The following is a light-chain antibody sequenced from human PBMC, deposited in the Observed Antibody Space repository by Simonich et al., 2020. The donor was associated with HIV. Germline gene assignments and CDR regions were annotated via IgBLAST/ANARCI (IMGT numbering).Light chain of an antibody. J-gene: IGKJ4*01. CDR3: LQDYTYPLT. V-gene: IGKV1-6*01. Sequence: AIQMTQSPSSLSASVGDSVTTPCRASQDMRYDLGWYQQKPGKTPKLLVYAASSLQTGVPSRFSGSGSGTDFTLTISSLQPEDFATYYCLQDYTYPLTFGGGTKVEI. CDR2: AAS. CDR1: QDMRYD.